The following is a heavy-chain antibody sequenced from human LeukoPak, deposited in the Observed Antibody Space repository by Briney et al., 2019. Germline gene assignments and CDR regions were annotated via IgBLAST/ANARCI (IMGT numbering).Heavy chain of an antibody. D-gene: IGHD3-10*01. CDR1: DGSISSGYY. CDR3: ARVDPYGSGSYPLRAFDI. CDR2: IYHSGST. J-gene: IGHJ3*02. Sequence: PSQTLSLTCTVSDGSISSGYYWGWIRQPPGKGLEWIGSIYHSGSTYYNPSLKSRVTISVDTSKNQFSLKLSSVTAADTAVYYCARVDPYGSGSYPLRAFDIWGQGTMVTVSS. V-gene: IGHV4-38-2*02.